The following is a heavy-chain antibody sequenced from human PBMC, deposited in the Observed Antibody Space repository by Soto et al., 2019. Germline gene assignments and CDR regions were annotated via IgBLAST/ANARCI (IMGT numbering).Heavy chain of an antibody. V-gene: IGHV6-1*01. J-gene: IGHJ6*02. D-gene: IGHD3-22*01. CDR2: TYYRSKWYN. CDR3: VRVWLEDYYDSSAFGMDV. CDR1: GGGVSSNSAA. Sequence: SQTLSLTCAISGGGVSSNSAAWNWIRQSPSRGLEWLGRTYYRSKWYNDYAVSVKSRITINPDTSKNQFSLQLNSVTPEDTAVYYCVRVWLEDYYDSSAFGMDVWGQGTTVTVSS.